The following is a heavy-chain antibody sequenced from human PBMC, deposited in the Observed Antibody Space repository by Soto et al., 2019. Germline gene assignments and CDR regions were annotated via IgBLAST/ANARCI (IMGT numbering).Heavy chain of an antibody. CDR1: GYTVTSYY. V-gene: IGHV1-46*01. Sequence: ASVKVSCKASGYTVTSYYMHWVRQAPGQGLEWMGIINPSGGSTSYAQKFQGRVTITADESTSTAYMELSSLRSEDTAVYYCARDGVAVAGYTTFDYWGQGTLVTVSS. CDR2: INPSGGST. J-gene: IGHJ4*02. D-gene: IGHD6-19*01. CDR3: ARDGVAVAGYTTFDY.